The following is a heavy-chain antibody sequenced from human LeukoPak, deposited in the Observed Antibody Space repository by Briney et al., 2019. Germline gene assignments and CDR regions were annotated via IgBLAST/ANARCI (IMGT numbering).Heavy chain of an antibody. D-gene: IGHD2-2*01. CDR3: ARDKYCSSTSCSYRYYYYYGMDV. CDR1: GFTFSSYS. Sequence: GGSLRLSCAASGFTFSSYSMNWVRQAPGKGLEWVSSISSSSSYIYYADSVKGRFTISRDNAKNSLYLQMNSLRAEDTAVYYCARDKYCSSTSCSYRYYYYYGMDVWGQGTTVTVSS. J-gene: IGHJ6*02. V-gene: IGHV3-21*01. CDR2: ISSSSSYI.